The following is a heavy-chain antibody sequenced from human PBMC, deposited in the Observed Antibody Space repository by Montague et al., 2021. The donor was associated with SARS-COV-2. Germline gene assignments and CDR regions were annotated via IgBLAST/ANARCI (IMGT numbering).Heavy chain of an antibody. CDR2: MHYSGST. CDR1: GGSISSSGYY. CDR3: ASHSIPPRYGSESYFRY. J-gene: IGHJ4*02. D-gene: IGHD3-10*01. V-gene: IGHV4-39*01. Sequence: SETLSLTCTVSGGSISSSGYYWGWIRQPPGKGLEWIGSMHYSGSTYFYPSLKSRVTISMDTSKNQFSLKLGSVTAADTAVYCCASHSIPPRYGSESYFRYWGQGTLVTVSS.